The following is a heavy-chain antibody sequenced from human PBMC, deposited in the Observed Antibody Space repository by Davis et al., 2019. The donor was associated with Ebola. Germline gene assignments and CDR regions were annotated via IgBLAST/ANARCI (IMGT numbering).Heavy chain of an antibody. V-gene: IGHV3-73*01. CDR1: GFTFSGSA. CDR3: TSTTVTNGDY. Sequence: GESLNLSCAASGFTFSGSAMHWVRQASGKGLEWVGRIRSKANSYATAYAASVKGRFTISRDDSKNTAYLQMNSLKTEDTAVYYCTSTTVTNGDYWGQGTLVTVSS. CDR2: IRSKANSYAT. D-gene: IGHD4-17*01. J-gene: IGHJ4*02.